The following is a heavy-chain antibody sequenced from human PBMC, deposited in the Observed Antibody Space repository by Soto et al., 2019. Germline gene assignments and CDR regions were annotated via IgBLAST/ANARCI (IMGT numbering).Heavy chain of an antibody. D-gene: IGHD3-16*02. J-gene: IGHJ6*02. V-gene: IGHV4-31*03. CDR3: EAGGVIKYYYGMDV. Sequence: SETLSLTCTVSGGSINSGGYYWSWIRQHPGKGLEWIGYIYYSGSTFYNPSLRSRVTVSVDTSASTAYMELSSLRSEDTAVYYCEAGGVIKYYYGMDVWGQGTTVTVSS. CDR1: GGSINSGGYY. CDR2: IYYSGST.